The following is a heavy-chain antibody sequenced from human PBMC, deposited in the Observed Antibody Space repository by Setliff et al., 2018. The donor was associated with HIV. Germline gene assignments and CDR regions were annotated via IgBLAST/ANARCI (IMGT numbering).Heavy chain of an antibody. Sequence: GGSLRLSCAASGFTFSNYEMNWVRQAPGKGLEWVSYISSSGTTIYYADSVKGRFTISRDSAKNSLYLQMNSLRAEDTAVYYCARPNYYDSSGSFDYWGQGTLVTSPQ. V-gene: IGHV3-48*03. J-gene: IGHJ4*02. D-gene: IGHD3-22*01. CDR3: ARPNYYDSSGSFDY. CDR2: ISSSGTTI. CDR1: GFTFSNYE.